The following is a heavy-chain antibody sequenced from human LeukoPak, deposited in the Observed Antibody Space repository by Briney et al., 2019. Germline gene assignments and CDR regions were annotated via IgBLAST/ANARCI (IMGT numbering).Heavy chain of an antibody. CDR3: TSRPDYGGYYYMGV. J-gene: IGHJ6*03. CDR2: IRSKAYGGTT. V-gene: IGHV3-49*04. CDR1: GFTFGDYA. D-gene: IGHD4-17*01. Sequence: GGSLRLSCTASGFTFGDYAMSWVRQAPGKGLEWVGFIRSKAYGGTTEYAASVKGRFTISRDDSKSIAYLQMNSLKTEDTAVYYCTSRPDYGGYYYMGVWGKGTTVTVSS.